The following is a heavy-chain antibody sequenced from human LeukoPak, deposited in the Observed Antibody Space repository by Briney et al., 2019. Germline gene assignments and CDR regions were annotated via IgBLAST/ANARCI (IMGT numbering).Heavy chain of an antibody. V-gene: IGHV3-23*01. D-gene: IGHD3-16*02. CDR1: GFTFNTYA. Sequence: GGSLRLSCAASGFTFNTYAMSWVRRTPGKGLEWVSAVSGSGGSTYSVDSVQGRFTISRDNSKNTLYLQMDSLRAEDTAIYYCARGVGYDYIWGSYRFDYWGQGTLVTVSS. J-gene: IGHJ4*02. CDR3: ARGVGYDYIWGSYRFDY. CDR2: VSGSGGST.